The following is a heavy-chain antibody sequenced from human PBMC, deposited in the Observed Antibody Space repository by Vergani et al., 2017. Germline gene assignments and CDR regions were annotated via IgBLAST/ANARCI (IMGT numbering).Heavy chain of an antibody. D-gene: IGHD2-2*01. CDR2: MNPNSGNT. CDR3: ARGFVVVPAAMEDAFDI. V-gene: IGHV1-8*01. J-gene: IGHJ3*02. Sequence: QVQLLQSGAEVKKPGASVKVSCKASGYTFTSYDINWVRQATGQGLEWMGWMNPNSGNTGYAQKFQGRVTMTRNTSISTAYMELSSLRSEDTAVYYCARGFVVVPAAMEDAFDIWGQGTMVTVSS. CDR1: GYTFTSYD.